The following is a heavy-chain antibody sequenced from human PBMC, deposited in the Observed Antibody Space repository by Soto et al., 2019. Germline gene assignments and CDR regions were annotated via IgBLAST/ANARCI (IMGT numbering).Heavy chain of an antibody. CDR3: AITTTYTAMAHPGYYYGMDV. J-gene: IGHJ6*02. V-gene: IGHV4-34*01. CDR1: GGSFSGYY. D-gene: IGHD5-18*01. CDR2: INHSGST. Sequence: SETLSLTCAVYGGSFSGYYWSWIRQPPGKGLEWIGEINHSGSTNYNPSLKSRVTISVDTSKNQFSLKLSSVTAADTAVYYCAITTTYTAMAHPGYYYGMDVWGQGTTVTVSS.